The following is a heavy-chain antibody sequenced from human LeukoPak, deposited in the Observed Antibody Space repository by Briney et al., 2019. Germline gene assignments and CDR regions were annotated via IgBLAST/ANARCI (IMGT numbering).Heavy chain of an antibody. CDR3: AKDKIAAAGLD. CDR1: GFTFSSYG. V-gene: IGHV3-33*03. D-gene: IGHD6-13*01. J-gene: IGHJ4*02. Sequence: PGGSLRLSCAASGFTFSSYGMHWVRQAPGKGLEWVAVIWYDGSNKYYADSVKGRFTISRDNAKNSLYLQMNSLRAEDTALYYCAKDKIAAAGLDWGQGTLVTVSS. CDR2: IWYDGSNK.